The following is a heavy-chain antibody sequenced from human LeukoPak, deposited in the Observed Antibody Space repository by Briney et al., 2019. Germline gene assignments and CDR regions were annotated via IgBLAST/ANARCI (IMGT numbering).Heavy chain of an antibody. V-gene: IGHV4-34*01. D-gene: IGHD2-2*01. CDR3: VRGRYCSSANCYDCFDT. Sequence: PSETLSLTCGVYDGSFGGYHWNWIRQPPGKRLEWIGEITYGGSTNYNPSLRSRVTMSVDTSKKQFSLQLTSVTAADTAVYYCVRGRYCSSANCYDCFDTWGPGTHVSVSS. J-gene: IGHJ5*02. CDR1: DGSFGGYH. CDR2: ITYGGST.